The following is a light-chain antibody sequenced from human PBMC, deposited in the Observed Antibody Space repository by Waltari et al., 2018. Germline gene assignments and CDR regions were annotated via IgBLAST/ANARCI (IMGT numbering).Light chain of an antibody. CDR3: AAWDDSLNVLYV. Sequence: QSVLTQPPSASGTPGQRVTISCSGSSSNLGSNTVNWYQQLPGTAPKLLIYGNKQRPSGVPDRFSGSKSGTSASLAISGLQSEDEADYYCAAWDDSLNVLYVFGTGTKVTVL. V-gene: IGLV1-44*01. CDR1: SSNLGSNT. CDR2: GNK. J-gene: IGLJ1*01.